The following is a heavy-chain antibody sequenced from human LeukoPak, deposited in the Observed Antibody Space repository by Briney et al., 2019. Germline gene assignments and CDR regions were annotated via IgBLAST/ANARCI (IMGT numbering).Heavy chain of an antibody. CDR3: ARDSNVEMATIDYYYGMDV. CDR1: GFTFSNYD. J-gene: IGHJ6*02. D-gene: IGHD5-24*01. Sequence: GGSLRLSCAPAGFTFSNYDMHWGRHATGKGLELGSGIGKGGDTYYADSVKGRFTISRDNAKNSLYLQMNSLRDEDTAVYYCARDSNVEMATIDYYYGMDVWGQGTTVTVSS. CDR2: IGKGGDT. V-gene: IGHV3-13*04.